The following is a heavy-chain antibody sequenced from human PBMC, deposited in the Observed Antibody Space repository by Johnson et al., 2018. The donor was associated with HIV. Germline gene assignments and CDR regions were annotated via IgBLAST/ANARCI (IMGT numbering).Heavy chain of an antibody. CDR2: ISFDGSNR. Sequence: QVQLVESGGGLVQPGGSLRLSCAASGFTFTSYPMHWVRQAPGKGLEWVAVISFDGSNRNYADSVKGRFTISRDNAKNSLYLQMNSLRADDTALYFCAKEGIVPTAAVVGPPVDLDLWGQGTTVTVSS. D-gene: IGHD5-12*01. V-gene: IGHV3-30*04. J-gene: IGHJ3*01. CDR3: AKEGIVPTAAVVGPPVDLDL. CDR1: GFTFTSYP.